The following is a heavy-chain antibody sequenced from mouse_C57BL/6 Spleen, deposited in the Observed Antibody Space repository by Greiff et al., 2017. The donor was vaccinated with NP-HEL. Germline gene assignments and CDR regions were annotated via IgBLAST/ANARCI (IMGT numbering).Heavy chain of an antibody. V-gene: IGHV1-62-2*01. CDR2: FYPGSGSI. D-gene: IGHD1-1*02. CDR3: ARHEEEERLWSWFAY. Sequence: VKLMESGAELVKPGASVKLSCKASGYTFTEYTIHWVKQRSGQGLEWIGWFYPGSGSIKYNEKFKDKATLTADKSSSTVYMELSRLTSEDSAVYFCARHEEEERLWSWFAYWGQGTLVTVSA. J-gene: IGHJ3*01. CDR1: GYTFTEYT.